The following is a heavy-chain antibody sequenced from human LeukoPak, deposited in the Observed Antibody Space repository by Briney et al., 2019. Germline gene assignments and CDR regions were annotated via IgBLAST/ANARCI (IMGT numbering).Heavy chain of an antibody. Sequence: GGSLRLSCTVSGFTVSSNSMSWVRQAPGKGLEWVSFIFSSTHYSDSVKGRFTISRDNSKNTLYLQMNSLRAEDTAVYYCATQRYSYGLGYWGQGTLVTVSS. CDR1: GFTVSSNS. D-gene: IGHD5-18*01. J-gene: IGHJ4*02. CDR3: ATQRYSYGLGY. V-gene: IGHV3-53*01. CDR2: IFSST.